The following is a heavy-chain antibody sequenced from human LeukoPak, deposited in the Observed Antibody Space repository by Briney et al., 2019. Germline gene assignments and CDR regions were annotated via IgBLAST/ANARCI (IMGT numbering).Heavy chain of an antibody. V-gene: IGHV4-30-2*01. Sequence: SQTLSLTCAVSGGSISSGGYSWSWIRQPPGKGLEWVGYIYHSGSTYYNPSLKSRVTISVDRSKNQFSLKQSSVTAADTAVYYCAREHGDYEGWFDPWGQGTLVTVSS. CDR3: AREHGDYEGWFDP. CDR1: GGSISSGGYS. CDR2: IYHSGST. J-gene: IGHJ5*02. D-gene: IGHD4-17*01.